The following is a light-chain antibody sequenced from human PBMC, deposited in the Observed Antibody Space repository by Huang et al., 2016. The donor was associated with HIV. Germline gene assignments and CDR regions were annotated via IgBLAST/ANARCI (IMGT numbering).Light chain of an antibody. V-gene: IGKV1-8*01. CDR1: DDISNY. CDR2: AAS. J-gene: IGKJ1*01. Sequence: IRITQSPSSLSASTGDRVTIACRASDDISNYLAWFQQKPGRAPKLLNYAASTLQYGVPSRFSGNVSATDFTLTIACLQSEDFATYYCQQYNSYPWTFGQGTQLEI. CDR3: QQYNSYPWT.